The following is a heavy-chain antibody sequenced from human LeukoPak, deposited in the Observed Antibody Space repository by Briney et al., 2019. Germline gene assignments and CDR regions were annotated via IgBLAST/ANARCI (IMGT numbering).Heavy chain of an antibody. D-gene: IGHD3-10*01. CDR1: GGTFSSYA. CDR3: AKGTNPSLLGMVRGVMNAFDI. CDR2: IIPIFGTA. Sequence: SVKVSCKAYGGTFSSYAISWVRQAPGQGLEWMGGIIPIFGTANYAQKFQGRVTITADESTSTAYMELSSLRAEDTALYYCAKGTNPSLLGMVRGVMNAFDIWGQGTMVTVSS. J-gene: IGHJ3*02. V-gene: IGHV1-69*13.